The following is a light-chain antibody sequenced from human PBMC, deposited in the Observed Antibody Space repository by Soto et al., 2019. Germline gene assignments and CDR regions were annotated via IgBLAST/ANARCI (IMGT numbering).Light chain of an antibody. CDR2: GAS. CDR1: LSVGSN. Sequence: ETVMTQSPATLSVSPGERATLSCRASLSVGSNLAWYQQRPGQAPRLLSYGASTRATGIPVRFSGSGSGTEFTLTISSLQSEDFGFYYCQQYNKWPLFTFGPGTRVDMK. CDR3: QQYNKWPLFT. J-gene: IGKJ3*01. V-gene: IGKV3-15*01.